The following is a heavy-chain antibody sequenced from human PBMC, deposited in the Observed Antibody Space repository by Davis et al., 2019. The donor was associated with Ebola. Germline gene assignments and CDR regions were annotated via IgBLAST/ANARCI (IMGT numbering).Heavy chain of an antibody. CDR3: ARAHPYYDILTGYYDYYYYGMDV. V-gene: IGHV3-21*01. CDR1: GFTFSSYA. CDR2: ISSDSDYI. J-gene: IGHJ6*04. D-gene: IGHD3-9*01. Sequence: GGSLRLSCAASGFTFSSYAMSWVRQAPGKGLEWVSSISSDSDYIYYADSAKGRFTISRDNAKNSLYLQMNSLRAEDTAVYYCARAHPYYDILTGYYDYYYYGMDVWGKGTTVTVSS.